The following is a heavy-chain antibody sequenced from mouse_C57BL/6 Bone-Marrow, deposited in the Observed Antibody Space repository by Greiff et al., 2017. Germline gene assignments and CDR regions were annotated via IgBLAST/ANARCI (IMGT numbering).Heavy chain of an antibody. CDR1: GYTFTEYT. J-gene: IGHJ2*01. Sequence: QVQLQQSGAELVKPGASVKLSCKASGYTFTEYTIHWVKQRSGQGLEWIGWFYPGSGSIKYNERFKDKATLTADKSSNTSYRELSRLTSEDSAVYFCARHERYYDYEGYFDYWGQGTTLTVSS. V-gene: IGHV1-62-2*01. CDR2: FYPGSGSI. CDR3: ARHERYYDYEGYFDY. D-gene: IGHD2-4*01.